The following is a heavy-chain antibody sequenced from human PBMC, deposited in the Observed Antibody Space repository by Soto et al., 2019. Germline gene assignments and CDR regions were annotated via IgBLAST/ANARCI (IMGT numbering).Heavy chain of an antibody. D-gene: IGHD3-10*01. CDR2: IIPILGIA. CDR3: ARDSYRRPISVVGGSSGY. Sequence: QVQLVQSGAEVKKPGSSVKVSCKASGGTFSSYTISWVRQAPGQGLEWMGRIIPILGIANYAQKFQGRVTITADKSTSTAYMELSSLRSEDTAVYYCARDSYRRPISVVGGSSGYWGQGTLVTVSS. V-gene: IGHV1-69*08. J-gene: IGHJ4*02. CDR1: GGTFSSYT.